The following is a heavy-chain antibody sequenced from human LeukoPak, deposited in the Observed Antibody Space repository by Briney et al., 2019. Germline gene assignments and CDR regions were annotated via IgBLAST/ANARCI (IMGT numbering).Heavy chain of an antibody. V-gene: IGHV3-7*01. CDR3: AGGGPLTLWFSYYFDY. J-gene: IGHJ4*02. CDR1: GFTFSSYW. D-gene: IGHD5-18*01. CDR2: IKQDGSEK. Sequence: PGGSLRLSCAASGFTFSSYWMSWVRQAPGKGLEWVANIKQDGSEKYYVDSVKGRFTISRDNAKNSLYLQMNSLRAEDTAVYYCAGGGPLTLWFSYYFDYWGQGTLVTVSS.